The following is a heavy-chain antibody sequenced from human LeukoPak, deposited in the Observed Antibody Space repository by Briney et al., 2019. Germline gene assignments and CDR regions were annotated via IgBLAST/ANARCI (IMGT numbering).Heavy chain of an antibody. CDR1: GFTFSSYA. J-gene: IGHJ4*02. V-gene: IGHV3-64*01. D-gene: IGHD3-16*02. CDR2: ISSNGGST. Sequence: PGGSLRLSCAASGFTFSSYAMHWVRQAPGKGLEYVSAISSNGGSTYYANSVKGRFTISRDNSKNTLYLQMGSLRAEDMAVYYCARLLGSYRFAYVDYWGQGTLVTVSS. CDR3: ARLLGSYRFAYVDY.